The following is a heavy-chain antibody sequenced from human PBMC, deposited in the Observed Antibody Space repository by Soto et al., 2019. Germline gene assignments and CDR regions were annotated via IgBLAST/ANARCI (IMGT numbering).Heavy chain of an antibody. V-gene: IGHV3-11*01. CDR1: RFTFSDYS. CDR3: AREGPRKGTYLFDY. J-gene: IGHJ4*02. Sequence: QVQLVESGGGLVKPGGSLRLSCAASRFTFSDYSMSWIRQAPGRGPEWVSYISTSGSTIFYADSVKGRFTMFRDNTMSLLYLQMNSLRVEDAAIYYCAREGPRKGTYLFDYWGQGTLVTVSS. D-gene: IGHD3-10*01. CDR2: ISTSGSTI.